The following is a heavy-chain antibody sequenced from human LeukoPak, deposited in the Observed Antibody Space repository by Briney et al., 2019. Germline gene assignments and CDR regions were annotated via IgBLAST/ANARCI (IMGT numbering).Heavy chain of an antibody. Sequence: GGSLRLSCAASGFTFSNYAVHWVRQAPGRGLEWVAVISYDGSNKYYAGSVKGRFTISRDNSKNTLYLQMNSLRTEDTAVYYCARDTYDSSGYSYGIYWGQGTLVTVSS. J-gene: IGHJ4*02. CDR3: ARDTYDSSGYSYGIY. CDR2: ISYDGSNK. V-gene: IGHV3-30-3*01. D-gene: IGHD3-22*01. CDR1: GFTFSNYA.